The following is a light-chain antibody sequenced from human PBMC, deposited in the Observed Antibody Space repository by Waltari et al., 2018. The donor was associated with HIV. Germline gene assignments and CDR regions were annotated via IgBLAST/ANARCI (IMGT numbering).Light chain of an antibody. CDR3: QQYYSTPRT. CDR1: QNILHKSTDWSY. V-gene: IGKV4-1*01. CDR2: GAS. Sequence: IVMTQSPDSLAASPGERVTINCESSQNILHKSTDWSYLAWYQEKPGQPPKLLIHGASARESGVPDRFSGGGSGTYFTLSISNLQAEDVAVYYCQQYYSTPRTFGQGTKVELK. J-gene: IGKJ1*01.